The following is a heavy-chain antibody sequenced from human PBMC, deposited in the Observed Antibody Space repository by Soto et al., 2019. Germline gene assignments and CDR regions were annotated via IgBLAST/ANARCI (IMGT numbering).Heavy chain of an antibody. CDR1: GGSIASGGYY. CDR2: INYSGNT. V-gene: IGHV4-31*03. D-gene: IGHD3-16*01. CDR3: TRDLFSYDYSGILWFDP. Sequence: SETLSLTCTVSGGSIASGGYYWSWFRQHPGKGLEWIGYINYSGNTYYNPSLKSRVSISVDTSKSQFSLKLSSVTAADTAVYYCTRDLFSYDYSGILWFDPWGQGTLVTVSS. J-gene: IGHJ5*02.